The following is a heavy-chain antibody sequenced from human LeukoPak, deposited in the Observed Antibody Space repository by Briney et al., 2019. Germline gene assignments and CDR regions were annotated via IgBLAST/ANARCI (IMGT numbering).Heavy chain of an antibody. D-gene: IGHD6-13*01. CDR3: ATRASSWWVY. CDR1: GGSVSSGSFY. Sequence: SETLSLTCTVSGGSVSSGSFYWSWIRQPPGKGLEWIGCVYFSGSTNYNPSPKSRVTMSVDTSKSHFSLKLSSVTAADTAVYYCATRASSWWVYWGQGTLVTVSS. V-gene: IGHV4-61*01. CDR2: VYFSGST. J-gene: IGHJ4*02.